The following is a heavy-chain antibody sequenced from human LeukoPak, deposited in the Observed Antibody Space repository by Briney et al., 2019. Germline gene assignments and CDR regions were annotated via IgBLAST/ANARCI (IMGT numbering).Heavy chain of an antibody. CDR3: ARGRIAVAGTSGYYYYYMDV. D-gene: IGHD6-19*01. V-gene: IGHV1-8*02. J-gene: IGHJ6*03. Sequence: ASVKVSCKTSGYTFTGDYMHWVRQAPGQGLEWMGWMNPNSANTGYAQKFQGRVTMTRNTSISTAYMELSSLRSEDTAVYYCARGRIAVAGTSGYYYYYMDVWGKGTTVAISS. CDR2: MNPNSANT. CDR1: GYTFTGDY.